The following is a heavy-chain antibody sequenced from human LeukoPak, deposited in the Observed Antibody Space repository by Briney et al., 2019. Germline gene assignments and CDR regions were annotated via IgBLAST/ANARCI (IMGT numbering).Heavy chain of an antibody. V-gene: IGHV3-64D*06. J-gene: IGHJ4*02. D-gene: IGHD6-13*01. CDR3: VKDSSSWYGFPHFDY. CDR1: GFTFSSYA. Sequence: EPGGSLRLSCSASGFTFSSYAMHWVRQAPGKGLEYVSAISSNGGSTYYADSVRGRFTISGDNSKNTLYLQMSSLRAEDTAVYYCVKDSSSWYGFPHFDYWGQGTLVTVSS. CDR2: ISSNGGST.